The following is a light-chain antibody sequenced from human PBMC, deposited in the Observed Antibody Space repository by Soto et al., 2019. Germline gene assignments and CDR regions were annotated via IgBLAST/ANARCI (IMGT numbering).Light chain of an antibody. CDR2: WAS. CDR1: QSVLYSSNNKNY. V-gene: IGKV4-1*01. Sequence: DIVMTQSPDSLAVSLGERATINCKSSQSVLYSSNNKNYLAWYQQKPGQPPKRLIYWASTRESGVPDRFSGSGSGTDFTLPISSLQAEDVAVYYCQQYYSTPYTFGQGTKLEIK. J-gene: IGKJ2*01. CDR3: QQYYSTPYT.